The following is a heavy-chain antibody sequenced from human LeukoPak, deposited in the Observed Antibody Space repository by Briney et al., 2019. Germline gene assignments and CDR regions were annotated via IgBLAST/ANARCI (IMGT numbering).Heavy chain of an antibody. J-gene: IGHJ4*02. D-gene: IGHD3-10*01. CDR1: GFTFNNYG. V-gene: IGHV3-30*18. Sequence: SGGSLRLSCAASGFTFNNYGMHWVRQAPGKGQEWLAVVSFDGSQKYEADSVKGRFTISRDKTNNTLYLQMDSLRAEDTAVYYCAKVYSSGWVGELLPNYFDYWGQGPLVTVSS. CDR2: VSFDGSQK. CDR3: AKVYSSGWVGELLPNYFDY.